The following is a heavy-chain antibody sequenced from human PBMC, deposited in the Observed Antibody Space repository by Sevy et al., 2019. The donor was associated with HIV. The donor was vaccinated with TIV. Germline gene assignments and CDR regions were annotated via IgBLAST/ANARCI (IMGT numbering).Heavy chain of an antibody. J-gene: IGHJ4*02. V-gene: IGHV4-61*01. Sequence: SETLSLTCGVSGASVRSGNYYWSWIRQAPGKGLEWIGYIHYRGSTNYTHSLKSRVTISVDTSKNQFSLRLISVTDADTAVYYCARVSTMVEEVTYFFDYWGQGTLVTVSS. CDR3: ARVSTMVEEVTYFFDY. D-gene: IGHD3-10*01. CDR2: IHYRGST. CDR1: GASVRSGNYY.